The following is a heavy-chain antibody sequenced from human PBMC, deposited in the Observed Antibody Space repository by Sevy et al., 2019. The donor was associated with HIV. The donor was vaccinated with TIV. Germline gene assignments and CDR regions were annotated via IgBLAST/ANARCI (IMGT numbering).Heavy chain of an antibody. CDR1: GVSVSSGGYY. CDR3: ARLSGTYYPFDI. V-gene: IGHV4-61*08. J-gene: IGHJ4*02. CDR2: IYHTGSS. D-gene: IGHD1-26*01. Sequence: SETLSLTCSVSGVSVSSGGYYWTWIRQSPGKGLEWIAYIYHTGSSTYNPSLKNRVTISVDKSKDQLSLTLNSVTSADTAVYFCARLSGTYYPFDIWGQGTLVSVSP.